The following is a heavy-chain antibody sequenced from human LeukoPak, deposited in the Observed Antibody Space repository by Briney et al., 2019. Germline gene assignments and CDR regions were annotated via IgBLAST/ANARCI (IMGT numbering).Heavy chain of an antibody. CDR2: ISSSSSTI. V-gene: IGHV3-48*01. CDR1: GFTFSSYS. CDR3: ARDLGQAGDYGPFDY. J-gene: IGHJ4*02. Sequence: GGSLRLSCAASGFTFSSYSMNWVRQAPGKGLEWVSYISSSSSTIYYADSVKGRFTISRDNAKNSLYLQMNSLRAEDTAVYYCARDLGQAGDYGPFDYWGQGTLVTVSS. D-gene: IGHD7-27*01.